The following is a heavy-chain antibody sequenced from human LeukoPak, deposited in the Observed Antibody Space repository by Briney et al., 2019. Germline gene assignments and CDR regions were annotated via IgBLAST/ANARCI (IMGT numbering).Heavy chain of an antibody. J-gene: IGHJ6*04. CDR1: GFTFSSYG. CDR2: ITSSSSAI. D-gene: IGHD3-10*02. V-gene: IGHV3-48*04. Sequence: PGGSLRLSCAASGFTFSSYGMNWVRQAPGKGLEWVSYITSSSSAIYYADSVKGRVTVSRDNAKNSLYLQMNSLRAEDTAVYYCAELGITMIGGVWGKGTTVTISS. CDR3: AELGITMIGGV.